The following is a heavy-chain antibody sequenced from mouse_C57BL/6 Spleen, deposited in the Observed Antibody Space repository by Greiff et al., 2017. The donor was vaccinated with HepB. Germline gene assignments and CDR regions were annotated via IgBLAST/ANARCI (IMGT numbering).Heavy chain of an antibody. J-gene: IGHJ2*01. Sequence: ESGPGLVKPSQSLSLTCSVTGYSITSGYYWNWIRQFPGNKLEWMGYISYDGSNNYNPSLKNRISITRDTSKNQFFLKLNSVTTEDTATYYCAREGYYGYDDFDYWGQGTTLTVSS. V-gene: IGHV3-6*01. D-gene: IGHD2-2*01. CDR2: ISYDGSN. CDR3: AREGYYGYDDFDY. CDR1: GYSITSGYY.